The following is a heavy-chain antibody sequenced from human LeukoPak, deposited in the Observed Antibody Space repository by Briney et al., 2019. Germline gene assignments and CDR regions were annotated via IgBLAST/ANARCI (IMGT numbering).Heavy chain of an antibody. D-gene: IGHD3-22*01. CDR3: ARVAYYYDSSGYYYINYFDY. V-gene: IGHV3-48*01. CDR2: ITLSTTTI. J-gene: IGHJ4*02. CDR1: GLTFINYI. Sequence: PGGSLRLSCSVSGLTFINYIMKSVPQAPGRVLGWVSYITLSTTTIYYADALKGRFTISSDNAKKSLDLHTNSLRAENTAVYYSARVAYYYDSSGYYYINYFDYWGQGTLVTVSS.